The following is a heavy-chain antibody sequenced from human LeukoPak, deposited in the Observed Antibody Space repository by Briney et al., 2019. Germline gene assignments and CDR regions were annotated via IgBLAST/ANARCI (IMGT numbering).Heavy chain of an antibody. V-gene: IGHV3-74*03. Sequence: GGSLRLSCAASGFTFSGYWMHWVRQAPGKGLVWVSRINTDGSSTKYADSVKGRFTISRHNAKNTLYLQMNSLRAEDTAVYYCARQYYHDSSGYPFDYWGQGTLVTVSS. CDR1: GFTFSGYW. CDR3: ARQYYHDSSGYPFDY. D-gene: IGHD3-22*01. J-gene: IGHJ4*02. CDR2: INTDGSST.